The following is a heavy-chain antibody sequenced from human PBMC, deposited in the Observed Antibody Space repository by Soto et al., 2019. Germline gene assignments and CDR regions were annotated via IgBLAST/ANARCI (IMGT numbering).Heavy chain of an antibody. CDR3: ARMEYSSSMIDY. CDR1: GGSVRVYY. J-gene: IGHJ4*02. Sequence: SETLSLTYTISGGSVRVYYWSWIRQHPGKGLEWIGYIYYSGSTYYNPSLKSRVTISVDTSKNQFSLKLSSVTAADTAVYYCARMEYSSSMIDYWGQGTLVTVSS. CDR2: IYYSGST. D-gene: IGHD6-6*01. V-gene: IGHV4-31*03.